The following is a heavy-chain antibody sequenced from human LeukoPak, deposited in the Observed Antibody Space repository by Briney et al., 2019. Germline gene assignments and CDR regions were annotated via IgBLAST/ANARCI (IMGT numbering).Heavy chain of an antibody. CDR2: IYSGGST. Sequence: GGSLRLSCAASGFTSDDYAMHWVRQAPGKGLEWVSVIYSGGSTYYADSVKGRFTISRDNSKNTLYLQMNSLRAEDTAVYYCARDTWFGGLDYWGQGTLVTVSS. J-gene: IGHJ4*02. CDR3: ARDTWFGGLDY. CDR1: GFTSDDYA. D-gene: IGHD3-10*01. V-gene: IGHV3-53*01.